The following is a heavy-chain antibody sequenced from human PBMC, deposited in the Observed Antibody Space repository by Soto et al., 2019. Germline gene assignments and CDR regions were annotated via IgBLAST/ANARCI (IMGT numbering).Heavy chain of an antibody. CDR3: ARDQQLADCGYYYYGMDV. D-gene: IGHD6-6*01. V-gene: IGHV1-69*06. J-gene: IGHJ6*02. CDR2: IITIFGTA. CDR1: GGTFSSYA. Sequence: QVQLVQSGAEVKKPGSSVKVSCKASGGTFSSYAISWVRQAPGQGLEWMGGIITIFGTANYAQKFQGRVTITADKYTSTASMELSSLRSEDTAVYYCARDQQLADCGYYYYGMDVWGQGTTVTVSS.